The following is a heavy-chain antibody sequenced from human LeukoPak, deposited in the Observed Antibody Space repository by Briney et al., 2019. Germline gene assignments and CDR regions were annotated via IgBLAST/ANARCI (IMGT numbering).Heavy chain of an antibody. Sequence: PSETLSLTCTVSGGSISSYYWSWIRQPPGKGLEWIGYIYYSGSTNYNPSLKSRVTISVDTSKNQFSLKLSSVTAADTAVCYCARGQYDILTGYYTFFDYWGQGTLVTVSS. CDR1: GGSISSYY. D-gene: IGHD3-9*01. J-gene: IGHJ4*02. V-gene: IGHV4-59*01. CDR2: IYYSGST. CDR3: ARGQYDILTGYYTFFDY.